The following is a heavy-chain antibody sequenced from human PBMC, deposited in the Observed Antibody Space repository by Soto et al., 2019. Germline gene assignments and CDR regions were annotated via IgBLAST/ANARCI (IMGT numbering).Heavy chain of an antibody. J-gene: IGHJ6*02. CDR2: IKQDGSEK. D-gene: IGHD3-10*01. CDR3: AREKFTVRGIIYYYGMDV. Sequence: GGSLRLSCAASGFTFSNYWMSWVRQAPGKGLEWVANIKQDGSEKYYVDSVKGRFTISRDNAKNSLYLQRNSLRADDTAVYYCAREKFTVRGIIYYYGMDVWGQGTAVPVSS. V-gene: IGHV3-7*03. CDR1: GFTFSNYW.